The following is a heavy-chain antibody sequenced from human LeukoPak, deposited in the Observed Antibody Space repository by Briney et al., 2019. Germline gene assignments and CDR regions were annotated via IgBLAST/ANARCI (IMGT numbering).Heavy chain of an antibody. D-gene: IGHD1-7*01. CDR1: GFTFSSYA. CDR2: LSGNGGST. J-gene: IGHJ5*02. V-gene: IGHV3-23*01. CDR3: AKDLMIGTLGWFDP. Sequence: PGESLKISCAASGFTFSSYAMTWVRQAPGKGLEWVSGLSGNGGSTYYADSVKGRFTISRDNFKNTLYLQMNSLRVEDSGVYYCAKDLMIGTLGWFDPWGQGTLVTVSS.